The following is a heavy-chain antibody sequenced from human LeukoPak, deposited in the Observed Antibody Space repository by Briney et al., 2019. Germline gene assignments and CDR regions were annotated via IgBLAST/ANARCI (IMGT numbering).Heavy chain of an antibody. CDR3: ATPYYYGSGSYYVPFDY. CDR1: GYRFTSYW. D-gene: IGHD3-10*01. J-gene: IGHJ4*02. Sequence: GESLKISCKGSGYRFTSYWIGWVRQMPGKGLEWMGIIYPGDSDTRYSPSFQGQVTISADKSISTAYLQWSSLKASDTAMYYCATPYYYGSGSYYVPFDYWGQGTLVTVSS. CDR2: IYPGDSDT. V-gene: IGHV5-51*01.